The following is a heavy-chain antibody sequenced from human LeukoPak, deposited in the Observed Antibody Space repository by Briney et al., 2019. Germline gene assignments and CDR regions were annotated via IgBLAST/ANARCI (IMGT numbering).Heavy chain of an antibody. CDR2: INPDSGVT. V-gene: IGHV1-2*02. CDR1: GYSFTGYY. J-gene: IGHJ4*02. CDR3: ARFGKAAARDF. D-gene: IGHD6-13*01. Sequence: ASVKVSCKASGYSFTGYYIIWVRQAPGQGLEWMGWINPDSGVTNFANNFQGRVTLTRDTSINTAYIELSGLSYDDTAVYFCARFGKAAARDFWGQGTLVAVSS.